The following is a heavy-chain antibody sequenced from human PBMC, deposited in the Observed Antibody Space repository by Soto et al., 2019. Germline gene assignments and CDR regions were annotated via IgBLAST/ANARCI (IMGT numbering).Heavy chain of an antibody. CDR3: AHRSGDLLTGHYYFDY. D-gene: IGHD3-9*01. CDR1: GFSLNTRGVG. J-gene: IGHJ4*02. CDR2: ISWDGEK. V-gene: IGHV2-5*02. Sequence: QITLKESGPTLVKPTQTLTLTCTFSGFSLNTRGVGVGWIRQPPGKALEWLALISWDGEKRYSPSLKSRLTITKDTSENHVVLTMTNMDPLDTATYYCAHRSGDLLTGHYYFDYWGQGTLVTVSS.